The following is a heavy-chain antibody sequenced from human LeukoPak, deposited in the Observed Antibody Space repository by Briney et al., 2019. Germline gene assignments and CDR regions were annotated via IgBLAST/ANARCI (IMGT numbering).Heavy chain of an antibody. CDR2: IRRRTNRYTT. V-gene: IGHV3-72*01. D-gene: IGHD3-16*01. CDR3: TRDGGEGDNSAFDI. Sequence: GGSLRLSCAASGFTFSDYILDWVRQAPGKGLEWVGRIRRRTNRYTTEYAASVKDRFIISRDDSKNSLYLHMNSLKTEDSAVYHCTRDGGEGDNSAFDIWGQGIMVTVSS. CDR1: GFTFSDYI. J-gene: IGHJ3*02.